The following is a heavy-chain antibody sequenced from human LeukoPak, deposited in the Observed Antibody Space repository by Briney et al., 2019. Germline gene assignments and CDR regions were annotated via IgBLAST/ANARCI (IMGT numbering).Heavy chain of an antibody. Sequence: SETLSLTCAVYGGSFSGYYWSWIRQPPGKGLEWIGEIYHSGSTNYNPSLKSRVTTSVDKSKNQFSLKLSSVTAADTAVYYCASYVSGWPPFDYWGQGTLVTVSS. CDR3: ASYVSGWPPFDY. CDR2: IYHSGST. CDR1: GGSFSGYY. V-gene: IGHV4-34*01. J-gene: IGHJ4*02. D-gene: IGHD6-19*01.